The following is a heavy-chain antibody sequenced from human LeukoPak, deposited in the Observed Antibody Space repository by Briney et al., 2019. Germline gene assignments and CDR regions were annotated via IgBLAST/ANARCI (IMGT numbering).Heavy chain of an antibody. CDR1: GFSFSSHN. CDR2: IRSSSSYI. Sequence: PGGSLRLSCAASGFSFSSHNMNWVRQAPGKGLEWVSSIRSSSSYINYADSVKGRFTISRDNAKNSPYLQMNSLRAEDTAVYYCARVRGYYDSSGLDYWGQGTLVTVSS. D-gene: IGHD3-22*01. V-gene: IGHV3-21*01. CDR3: ARVRGYYDSSGLDY. J-gene: IGHJ4*02.